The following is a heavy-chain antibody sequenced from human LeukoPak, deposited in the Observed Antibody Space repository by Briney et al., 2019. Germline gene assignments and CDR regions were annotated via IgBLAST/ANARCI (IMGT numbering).Heavy chain of an antibody. J-gene: IGHJ4*02. V-gene: IGHV3-30-3*01. CDR1: GFTFSSYA. CDR3: ARPNRIAVAGAFDY. CDR2: ISYDGSNK. Sequence: PGGSLRLSCAASGFTFSSYAMHWVRQAPGKGLEWVAVISYDGSNKYYADSVKGRFTISRDNSKNTPYLQMNSLRAEDTAVYYCARPNRIAVAGAFDYWGQGTLVTVSS. D-gene: IGHD6-19*01.